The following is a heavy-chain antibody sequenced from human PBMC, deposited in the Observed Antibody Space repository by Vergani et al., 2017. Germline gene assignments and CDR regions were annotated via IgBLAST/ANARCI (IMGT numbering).Heavy chain of an antibody. CDR3: AKGGEDIVVVPAAIGHDWFDP. J-gene: IGHJ5*02. V-gene: IGHV1-3*01. CDR1: GYTFTSYA. CDR2: INAGNGNT. D-gene: IGHD2-2*01. Sequence: QVQLVQSGAEVKKPGASVKVSCKASGYTFTSYAMHWARQAPGQRLEWMGWINAGNGNTKYSQKFQGRVTITRDTSASTAYMELSSLRSEDTAVYYWAKGGEDIVVVPAAIGHDWFDPWGQGTLVTVSS.